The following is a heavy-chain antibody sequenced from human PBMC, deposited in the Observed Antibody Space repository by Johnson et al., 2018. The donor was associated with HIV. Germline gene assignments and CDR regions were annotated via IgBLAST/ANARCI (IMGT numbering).Heavy chain of an antibody. CDR1: GFTFSSYG. Sequence: QVQLVESGGGVVQPGRSLRLSCAASGFTFSSYGIHWVRQAPGKGLEWVAVIWYDGSNKNYADSVKGRFTISRDNSKNTLYLQMNSLRAEDTAVYYCATSTASDAFDIWGQGTMVTVSS. CDR2: IWYDGSNK. V-gene: IGHV3-33*01. D-gene: IGHD1-1*01. J-gene: IGHJ3*02. CDR3: ATSTASDAFDI.